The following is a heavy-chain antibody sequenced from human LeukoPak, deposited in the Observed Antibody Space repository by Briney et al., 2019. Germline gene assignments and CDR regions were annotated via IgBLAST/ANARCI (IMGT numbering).Heavy chain of an antibody. V-gene: IGHV1-69*04. J-gene: IGHJ5*02. CDR2: IIPILGIA. D-gene: IGHD2-15*01. CDR3: ARDANCGGGSCYDRWFDP. CDR1: GGTFSSYT. Sequence: SVKVSCKASGGTFSSYTISWVRQAPGQGLEWMGRIIPILGIANYAQKFQGRVTITADKSTSTAYMELSSLRSEDTAVYYCARDANCGGGSCYDRWFDPWGQGTLVTVSS.